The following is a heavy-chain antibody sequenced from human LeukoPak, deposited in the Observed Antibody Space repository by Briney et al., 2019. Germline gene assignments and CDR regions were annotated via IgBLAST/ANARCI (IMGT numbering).Heavy chain of an antibody. V-gene: IGHV1-2*04. Sequence: EASVKVPCKASGYTFTGYYMHWVRQAPGQGLEWMGWINPNSGGTNYAQKFQGWVTMTRDTSISTAYMELSRLRSDDTAVYYCARAVSSYDSSGYYAEPDAFDIWGQGTMVTVSS. J-gene: IGHJ3*02. CDR1: GYTFTGYY. CDR2: INPNSGGT. CDR3: ARAVSSYDSSGYYAEPDAFDI. D-gene: IGHD3-22*01.